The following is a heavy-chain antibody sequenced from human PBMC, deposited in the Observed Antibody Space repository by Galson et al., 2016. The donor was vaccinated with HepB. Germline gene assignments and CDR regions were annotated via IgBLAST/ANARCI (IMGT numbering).Heavy chain of an antibody. V-gene: IGHV4-61*02. CDR3: ARDSIGGNRAFDV. CDR1: GGSISSGSYY. D-gene: IGHD2-15*01. CDR2: IYISGST. Sequence: TLSLTYTVSGGSISSGSYYWSWIRQPAGKGLEWIGRIYISGSTTYNPSLKSRVTISVDTSNNQFSLNLSSVTAADTAVYYCARDSIGGNRAFDVWGRGTMVTVSS. J-gene: IGHJ3*01.